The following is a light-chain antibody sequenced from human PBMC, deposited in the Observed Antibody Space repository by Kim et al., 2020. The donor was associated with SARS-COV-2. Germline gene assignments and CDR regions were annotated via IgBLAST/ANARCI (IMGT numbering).Light chain of an antibody. CDR1: SSDIGDNNH. V-gene: IGLV2-14*03. CDR2: DVT. CDR3: SSHTSSGSWV. J-gene: IGLJ3*02. Sequence: QSALTQPASVSGSPGQSITISCSAASSDIGDNNHASWYQKHPGRAPKLMIYDVTRRTSGVSDRFSGSKSGTTASLTISGLQAEDEADYYCSSHTSSGSWVFGGGTQLTVL.